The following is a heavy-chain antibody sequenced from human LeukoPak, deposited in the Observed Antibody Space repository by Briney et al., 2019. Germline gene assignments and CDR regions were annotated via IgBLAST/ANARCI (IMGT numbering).Heavy chain of an antibody. Sequence: SIYYSESTYSNPSLKSRVTISVDTSENQFSLNLNSVTAADTALYYCARHGGSSGWYHFDYWGQGTLVTVSS. V-gene: IGHV4-39*01. CDR2: IYYSEST. D-gene: IGHD6-13*01. CDR3: ARHGGSSGWYHFDY. J-gene: IGHJ4*02.